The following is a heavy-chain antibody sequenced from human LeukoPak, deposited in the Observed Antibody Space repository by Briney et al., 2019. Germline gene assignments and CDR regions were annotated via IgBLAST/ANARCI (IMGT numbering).Heavy chain of an antibody. J-gene: IGHJ4*02. CDR3: AKDGYCSSTSCPTGYFFDY. V-gene: IGHV3-21*04. D-gene: IGHD2-2*01. CDR1: GFTFSSYS. Sequence: GGSLRLSCAASGFTFSSYSMNWVRQAPGKGLEWVSSISSSSSSYIYYADSVKGRFTISRDNSKNTLYLQMNSLRAEDTAVYYCAKDGYCSSTSCPTGYFFDYWGQGTLVTVSS. CDR2: ISSSSSSYI.